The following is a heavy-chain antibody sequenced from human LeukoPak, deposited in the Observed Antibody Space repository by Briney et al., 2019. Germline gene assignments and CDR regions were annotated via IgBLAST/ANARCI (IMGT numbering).Heavy chain of an antibody. CDR3: ARQYCSSTSCYGDDAFDI. Sequence: GGSLRLSCAASGFTFSSYAMHWVRQAPGKGLEWVAVISYDGSNKYYADSVKGRFTTSRDNSKNTLYLQMNSLRAEDTAVYYCARQYCSSTSCYGDDAFDIWGQGTMVTVSS. CDR2: ISYDGSNK. CDR1: GFTFSSYA. J-gene: IGHJ3*02. V-gene: IGHV3-30*04. D-gene: IGHD2-2*01.